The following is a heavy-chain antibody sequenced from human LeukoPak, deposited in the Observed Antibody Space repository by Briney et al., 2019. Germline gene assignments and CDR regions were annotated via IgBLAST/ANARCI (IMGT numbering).Heavy chain of an antibody. Sequence: PSETLSLTCAVYGGSFSGYYRSWIRQPPGKGLEWIGEINHSGSTNYNPSLKSRVTISVDTSKNQFSLKLSSVTAADTAVYYCARGDYDILTGYYKIDYWGQGTLVTVSS. V-gene: IGHV4-34*01. CDR1: GGSFSGYY. CDR2: INHSGST. D-gene: IGHD3-9*01. CDR3: ARGDYDILTGYYKIDY. J-gene: IGHJ4*02.